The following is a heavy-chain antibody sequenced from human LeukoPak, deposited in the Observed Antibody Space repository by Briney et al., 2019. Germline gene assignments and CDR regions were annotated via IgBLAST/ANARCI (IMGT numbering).Heavy chain of an antibody. D-gene: IGHD3-16*02. Sequence: GGSLRLSCAASGFTFDDYGMSWVRQAPGKGLEWVSGINWNGGSTGYADSVKGRFTISRDNAKNSLYLQMYSLRAEDTALYYCASGGYDYVWGSYHHWGQGTLVTVSS. CDR3: ASGGYDYVWGSYHH. V-gene: IGHV3-20*04. J-gene: IGHJ4*02. CDR1: GFTFDDYG. CDR2: INWNGGST.